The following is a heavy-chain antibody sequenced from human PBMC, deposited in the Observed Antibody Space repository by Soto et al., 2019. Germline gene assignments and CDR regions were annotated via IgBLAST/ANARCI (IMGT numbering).Heavy chain of an antibody. CDR2: ISSYGSTI. V-gene: IGHV3-48*03. J-gene: IGHJ4*02. CDR1: GFTFSSYE. CDR3: ARSRSLRFLEWLSPDY. D-gene: IGHD3-3*01. Sequence: PGGSLRLSCAGSGFTFSSYEMNWVRQAPGKGLEWVSYISSYGSTIYYADSVKGRFTISRDNAKNSLYLQMDSLRAEDTAVYYCARSRSLRFLEWLSPDYWGQGPLVTVSS.